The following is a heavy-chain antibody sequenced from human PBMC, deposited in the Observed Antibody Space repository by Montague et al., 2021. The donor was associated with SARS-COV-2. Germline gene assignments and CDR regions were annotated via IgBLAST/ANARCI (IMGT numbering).Heavy chain of an antibody. Sequence: SLRLSCAASGFTFSKYSMNWVRQAPGKGLEWVSSISTSSLHIYYAASVKGRFTISRANAKNSLFLQMDSLRAEDTAVYYCARALSASYSVGGDSFDIWGQGTMVTVSS. V-gene: IGHV3-21*01. CDR2: ISTSSLHI. D-gene: IGHD5/OR15-5a*01. CDR1: GFTFSKYS. J-gene: IGHJ3*02. CDR3: ARALSASYSVGGDSFDI.